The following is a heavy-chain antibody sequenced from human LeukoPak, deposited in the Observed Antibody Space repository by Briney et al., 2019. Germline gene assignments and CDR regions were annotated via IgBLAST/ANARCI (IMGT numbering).Heavy chain of an antibody. Sequence: PGGSLRLSCAASGFTFSSYDMHWVRQATGKGLEWVSTIGTAGDTYYPGSVKGRFTISRENAKNSLYLQMNSLRAGDTAVYYCARDRWLVNCYYGMDVWGQGTTVTVSS. V-gene: IGHV3-13*01. CDR1: GFTFSSYD. J-gene: IGHJ6*02. CDR3: ARDRWLVNCYYGMDV. CDR2: IGTAGDT. D-gene: IGHD6-19*01.